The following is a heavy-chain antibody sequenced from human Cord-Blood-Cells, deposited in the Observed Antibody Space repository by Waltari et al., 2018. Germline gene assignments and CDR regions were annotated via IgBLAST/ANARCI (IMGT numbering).Heavy chain of an antibody. CDR2: IYPGDSDT. V-gene: IGHV5-51*03. J-gene: IGHJ3*02. CDR3: ARPGKYNWNYDAFDI. CDR1: GDSFTSYW. D-gene: IGHD1-7*01. Sequence: EVQLAQSGAVVTKPGASLKISCAGAGDSFTSYWTGWVRQVPGKGLEWMGIIYPGDSDTRYSPSFQGQVTISADKSISTAYLQWSSLKASDTAMYYCARPGKYNWNYDAFDIWGQGTMVTVSS.